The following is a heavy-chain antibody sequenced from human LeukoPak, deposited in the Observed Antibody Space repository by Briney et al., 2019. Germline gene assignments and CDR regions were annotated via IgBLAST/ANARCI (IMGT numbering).Heavy chain of an antibody. CDR2: ISYDGSNK. Sequence: GGSLRLSCAASGFTFSSYAMHWVRQAPGKGLEWVAVISYDGSNKYYADSVKGRFTISRDNSKNTLYLQMNSLRAEDTAVYYCARDLHCSGGSCYSGYYYYYYMDVWGKGTTVTVSS. V-gene: IGHV3-30*01. CDR3: ARDLHCSGGSCYSGYYYYYYMDV. J-gene: IGHJ6*03. CDR1: GFTFSSYA. D-gene: IGHD2-15*01.